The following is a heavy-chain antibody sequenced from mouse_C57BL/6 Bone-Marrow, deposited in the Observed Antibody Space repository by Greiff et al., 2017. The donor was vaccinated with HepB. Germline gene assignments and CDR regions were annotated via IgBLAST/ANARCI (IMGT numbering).Heavy chain of an antibody. Sequence: DVHLVESGGGLVKPGGSLKLSCAASGFTFSSYAMSWVRQTPEKRLEWVATISDGGSYTYYPDNVKGRFTISRDNAKNNLYLQMSHLKSEDTAMYYCARAPLLFYFDYWGQGTTLTVSS. CDR2: ISDGGSYT. D-gene: IGHD1-1*01. J-gene: IGHJ2*01. CDR1: GFTFSSYA. V-gene: IGHV5-4*01. CDR3: ARAPLLFYFDY.